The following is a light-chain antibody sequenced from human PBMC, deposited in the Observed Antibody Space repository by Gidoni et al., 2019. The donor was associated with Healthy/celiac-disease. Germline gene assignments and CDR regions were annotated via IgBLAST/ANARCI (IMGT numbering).Light chain of an antibody. CDR3: SSYTSSSTLVV. V-gene: IGLV2-14*03. Sequence: QSALTQPASVSGSPAHSLTIARTGPSSDVGGYNYVTWYQQHPGKAPKLMIYDISNRPSGVSNRFSGSKSGNTASLTISGVQAEDEADYYCSSYTSSSTLVVFGGGTKLTVL. J-gene: IGLJ2*01. CDR2: DIS. CDR1: SSDVGGYNY.